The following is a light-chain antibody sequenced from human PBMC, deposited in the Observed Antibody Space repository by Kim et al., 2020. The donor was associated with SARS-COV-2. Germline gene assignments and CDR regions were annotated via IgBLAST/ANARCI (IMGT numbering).Light chain of an antibody. CDR2: GKN. V-gene: IGLV3-19*01. CDR3: NSRDSINNVL. Sequence: SSELTQDPAVSVALGQTVRITCQGDSLRSYYATWYQQKPGQAPILVIYGKNNRPSGIPDRFSGSSSGNTASLTITGTQAGDEADYSCNSRDSINNVLSGG. J-gene: IGLJ2*01. CDR1: SLRSYY.